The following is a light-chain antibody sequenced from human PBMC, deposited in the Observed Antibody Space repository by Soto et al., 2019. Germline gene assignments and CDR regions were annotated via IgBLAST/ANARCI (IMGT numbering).Light chain of an antibody. J-gene: IGLJ3*02. CDR3: CSYAGSFTVL. V-gene: IGLV2-23*01. CDR1: SSDVGSYSL. CDR2: EGS. Sequence: QSVLTQPASVSGSLGQSITISCTGTSSDVGSYSLVSWYQHHPGNAPKVLIYEGSERPSGVSNRFSGSKSGNTASLTISGLQAEDEADYYCCSYAGSFTVLFGGGTQLTVL.